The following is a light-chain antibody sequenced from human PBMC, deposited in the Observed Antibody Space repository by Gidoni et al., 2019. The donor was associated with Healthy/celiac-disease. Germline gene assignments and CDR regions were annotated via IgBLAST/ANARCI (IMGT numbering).Light chain of an antibody. Sequence: QLVLTQSPSASASLGASVKLTCPLSSGHSSYAIAWHQQQPEKGPRYLMKLNSDGSHSKGYVIPDRFSGSSSGAERYLTISSLQSEDEADYYCQTWGTGPWVFGGGTKLTVL. CDR3: QTWGTGPWV. J-gene: IGLJ3*02. CDR1: SGHSSYA. V-gene: IGLV4-69*01. CDR2: LNSDGSH.